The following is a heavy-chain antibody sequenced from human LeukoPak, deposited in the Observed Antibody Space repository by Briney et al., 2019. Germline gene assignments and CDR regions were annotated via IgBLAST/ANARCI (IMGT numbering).Heavy chain of an antibody. CDR3: ASRPGYSYAFDQ. V-gene: IGHV3-11*01. J-gene: IGHJ4*02. CDR2: ISSSGNSV. D-gene: IGHD5-18*01. CDR1: GFVFSDHY. Sequence: GGSLRLSCAGSGFVFSDHYMNWIRQVPGKGLEWVSSISSSGNSVYYADSVRGRFSISRDNANNSMFLQMNSLRAEDTALYYCASRPGYSYAFDQRGQGTLVTVSS.